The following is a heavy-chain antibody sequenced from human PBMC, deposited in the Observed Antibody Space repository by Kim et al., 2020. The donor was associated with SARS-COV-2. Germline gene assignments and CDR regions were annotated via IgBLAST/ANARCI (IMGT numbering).Heavy chain of an antibody. D-gene: IGHD2-2*02. CDR2: IWYDGINT. V-gene: IGHV3-33*01. CDR3: ARGFCGSATCYTGGTYFDD. CDR1: GFSFSTYG. Sequence: GGSLRLSCAASGFSFSTYGMHWVRQAPGKGLEWVARIWYDGINTYYADSVKGRFTISRDNSKNTLFLQMTSLRVDDTAVYFCARGFCGSATCYTGGTYFDDWGQGTLVTVSS. J-gene: IGHJ4*02.